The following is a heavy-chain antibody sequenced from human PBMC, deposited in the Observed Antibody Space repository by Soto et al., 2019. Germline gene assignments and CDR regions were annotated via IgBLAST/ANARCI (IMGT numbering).Heavy chain of an antibody. CDR2: INPNSGNT. J-gene: IGHJ5*02. CDR1: GYIFTNYD. Sequence: QVQLVQSGAEVKKPGASVKVSCKASGYIFTNYDINWVRQATGQGLEYLGWINPNSGNTGYVQKFKGRVTMTRNTSIKTAYMELNSLRSDDTAVYYCARGIKYGAYSRWFDPWGQGTLVTVSS. CDR3: ARGIKYGAYSRWFDP. D-gene: IGHD4-17*01. V-gene: IGHV1-8*01.